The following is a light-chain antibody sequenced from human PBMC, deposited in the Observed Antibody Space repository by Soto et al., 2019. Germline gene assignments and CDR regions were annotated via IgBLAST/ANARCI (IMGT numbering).Light chain of an antibody. CDR2: GAS. J-gene: IGKJ1*01. V-gene: IGKV3-20*01. CDR3: QQYGSSPST. Sequence: EIVLTQSPGTLSLSLGERATLSCRASQSIASTYLAWYQQKPGQAPRLLIYGASSRATDIPDRFSGSGSGTDFTLTIIRLETEDFAVYYCQQYGSSPSTFGQGTKVEMK. CDR1: QSIASTY.